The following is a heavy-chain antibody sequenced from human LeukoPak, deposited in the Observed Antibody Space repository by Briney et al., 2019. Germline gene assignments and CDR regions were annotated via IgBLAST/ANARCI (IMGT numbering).Heavy chain of an antibody. CDR3: ARGTRITMVRGVSLNYGMDV. D-gene: IGHD3-10*01. V-gene: IGHV3-21*01. CDR1: GFTFSSYS. CDR2: ISSSSSYI. J-gene: IGHJ6*04. Sequence: GGSLRLSCAASGFTFSSYSMNWVRQAPGKGLEWVSSISSSSSYIYYADSVKGRFTISRDNAKNSLYLRMNSLRAEDTAVYYCARGTRITMVRGVSLNYGMDVWGKGTTVTVSS.